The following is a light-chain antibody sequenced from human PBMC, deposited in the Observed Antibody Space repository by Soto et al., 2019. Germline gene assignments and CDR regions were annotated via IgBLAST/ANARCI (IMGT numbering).Light chain of an antibody. CDR2: WAS. V-gene: IGKV4-1*01. CDR1: QSVLYSSNSKNY. Sequence: DIVMTQSPDSLSVSLGERATINCKSSQSVLYSSNSKNYLARYQQKAGQPPKLLIYWASTRESGVPDRFSGSGSGTDFTLTISSLQAEDVAVYYCQQHYSTPLAFGQGTRLEIK. J-gene: IGKJ5*01. CDR3: QQHYSTPLA.